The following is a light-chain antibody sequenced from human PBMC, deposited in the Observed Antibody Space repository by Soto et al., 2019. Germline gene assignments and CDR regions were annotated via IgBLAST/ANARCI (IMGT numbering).Light chain of an antibody. V-gene: IGKV3-15*01. CDR1: QSVSSN. Sequence: EIVMTQSPATLSVSPGERATLSCRASQSVSSNLAWYQQKPGQAPSLLIYGASTRATGIPARFSGSGSGTDFTLTISSLQPEDFATYYCQQYYTYPWTFGQGTKVEIK. J-gene: IGKJ1*01. CDR2: GAS. CDR3: QQYYTYPWT.